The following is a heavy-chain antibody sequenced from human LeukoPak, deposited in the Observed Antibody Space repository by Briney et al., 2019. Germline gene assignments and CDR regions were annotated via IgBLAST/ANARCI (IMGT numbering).Heavy chain of an antibody. Sequence: KASETLSLSCTVSGGSISSYYWSWIRQPAGKGLEWIGRIYTSGSTNYNPSLKSRVTMSVDTSKNQFSLKLSSVTAADTAVYYCARYPGTTWSRYYFDYWGQGTLVTVSS. CDR1: GGSISSYY. V-gene: IGHV4-4*07. CDR2: IYTSGST. D-gene: IGHD1-7*01. CDR3: ARYPGTTWSRYYFDY. J-gene: IGHJ4*02.